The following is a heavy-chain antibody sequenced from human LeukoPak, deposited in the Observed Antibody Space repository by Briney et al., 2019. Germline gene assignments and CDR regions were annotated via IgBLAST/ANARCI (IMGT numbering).Heavy chain of an antibody. CDR2: ISSSSSYI. J-gene: IGHJ5*02. Sequence: GGSLRLSCAASGFTFSSYSMNWVRQAPGKGLEWVSSISSSSSYIYYADSVKGRFTISRDNAKNSLYLQMNSLRAEDTAVYYCAKDHGLLWFGELNWFDPWGQGTLVTVSS. CDR1: GFTFSSYS. D-gene: IGHD3-10*01. CDR3: AKDHGLLWFGELNWFDP. V-gene: IGHV3-21*04.